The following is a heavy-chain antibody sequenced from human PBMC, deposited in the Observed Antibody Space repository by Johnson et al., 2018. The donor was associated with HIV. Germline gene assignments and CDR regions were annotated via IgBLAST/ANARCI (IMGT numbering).Heavy chain of an antibody. V-gene: IGHV3-7*01. D-gene: IGHD5-18*01. Sequence: VQLVESGGGLVQPGGSLRLSCAASGFTFNSYWMSWVRQAPGKGLEWVANIKLDGSEKYYVDSVKGRFTISRDNAKNSLYLQMNSLRAEDTAVYYCSRDSGYSYADDAFDIWGQGTMVTVSS. J-gene: IGHJ3*02. CDR3: SRDSGYSYADDAFDI. CDR1: GFTFNSYW. CDR2: IKLDGSEK.